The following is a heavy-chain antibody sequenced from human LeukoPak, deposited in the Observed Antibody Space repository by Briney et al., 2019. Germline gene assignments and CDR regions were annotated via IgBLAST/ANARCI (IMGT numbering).Heavy chain of an antibody. V-gene: IGHV1-46*01. J-gene: IGHJ6*02. D-gene: IGHD2-2*02. CDR2: INPSGGST. Sequence: ASVKVSCKASGYTFTSYYMHWVRQAPGQGLEWMGIINPSGGSTSYAQKLQGRVTMTRDTSTSIVYMELSSLRSEDTAVYYCARVWGYCSSTSCYSLYYYGMDVWGQGTTVTVSS. CDR3: ARVWGYCSSTSCYSLYYYGMDV. CDR1: GYTFTSYY.